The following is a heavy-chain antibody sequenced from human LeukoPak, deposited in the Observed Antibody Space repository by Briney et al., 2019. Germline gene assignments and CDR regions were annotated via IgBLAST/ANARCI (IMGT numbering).Heavy chain of an antibody. J-gene: IGHJ3*02. V-gene: IGHV3-21*01. D-gene: IGHD6-13*01. CDR3: ATGQQLGAFDI. CDR1: GFTFSSYS. Sequence: GGSLRLSCAASGFTFSSYSMNWVRQAPGKGLEWVSSISSSSSYIYYADSVMGRFTISRDNAKNSLYLQMNSLRAEDTAVYYCATGQQLGAFDIWGQGTMVTVSS. CDR2: ISSSSSYI.